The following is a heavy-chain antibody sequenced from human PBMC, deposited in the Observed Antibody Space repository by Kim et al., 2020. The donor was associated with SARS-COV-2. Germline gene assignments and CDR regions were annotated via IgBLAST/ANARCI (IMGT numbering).Heavy chain of an antibody. CDR2: IYYSGST. CDR1: GGSISSSSYY. J-gene: IGHJ5*02. V-gene: IGHV4-39*01. Sequence: SETLSLTCTVSGGSISSSSYYWGWIRQPPGKGLEWIGSIYYSGSTYYNPSLKSRVTISVDTSKNQFSLKLSSVTAADTAVYYCARHRLDIVVVVAAMLWNWFDPWGQGTLVTVSS. D-gene: IGHD2-15*01. CDR3: ARHRLDIVVVVAAMLWNWFDP.